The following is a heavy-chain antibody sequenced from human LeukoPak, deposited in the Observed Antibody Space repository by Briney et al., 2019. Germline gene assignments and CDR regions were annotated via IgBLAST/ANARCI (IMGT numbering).Heavy chain of an antibody. CDR2: INHSGST. D-gene: IGHD3-10*01. CDR1: GGSFSGYY. CDR3: AGSKTYYYGSGSLDY. V-gene: IGHV4-34*01. Sequence: PSETLSLTCAVYGGSFSGYYWSWIRQPPGKGLEWIGEINHSGSTNYNPSLKSRVTISVDASKNQFSLKLSSVTAADTAVYYCAGSKTYYYGSGSLDYWGQGTLVTVSS. J-gene: IGHJ4*02.